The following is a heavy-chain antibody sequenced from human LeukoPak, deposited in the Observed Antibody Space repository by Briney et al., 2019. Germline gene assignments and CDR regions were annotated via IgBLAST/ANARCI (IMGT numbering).Heavy chain of an antibody. D-gene: IGHD6-13*01. CDR3: AKFQGSSFGYYYYDGMDV. J-gene: IGHJ6*02. CDR2: ISGSGGST. CDR1: RFTFSSYA. Sequence: GSLRLSCAASRFTFSSYAMSWVRQAPGKGLEWVSAISGSGGSTYYADSVKGRFTISRDNSNNTLYLQMNSLRADDTAVYYCAKFQGSSFGYYYYDGMDVWGQGTTVTVSS. V-gene: IGHV3-23*01.